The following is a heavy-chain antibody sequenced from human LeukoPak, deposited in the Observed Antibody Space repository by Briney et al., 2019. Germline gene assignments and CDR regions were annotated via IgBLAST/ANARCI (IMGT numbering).Heavy chain of an antibody. D-gene: IGHD2-2*01. CDR1: GFTVSSNY. Sequence: GGSLRLSCAASGFTVSSNYMSWVRQAPGKGLEWVSVIYSGGSTSYPDSVQGRFTISRDNSKNTLYLQMNSLRAEDTAVYYCARKYCSTTSCLFDNWGQGTLVTVSS. CDR3: ARKYCSTTSCLFDN. J-gene: IGHJ4*02. CDR2: IYSGGST. V-gene: IGHV3-53*01.